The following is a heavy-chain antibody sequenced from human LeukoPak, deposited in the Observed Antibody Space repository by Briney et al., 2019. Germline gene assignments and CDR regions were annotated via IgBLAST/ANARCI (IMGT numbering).Heavy chain of an antibody. D-gene: IGHD1-14*01. CDR1: GYTFTSYY. Sequence: ASVKVSCKASGYTFTSYYMHWVRQAPGQGLEWMGIINPSGGSTSYAQKFQGRVTTTRDTSTSTVYMELSSLRSEDTAVYYCASDNHSKNRKGYFDYWGQGTLVTVS. CDR3: ASDNHSKNRKGYFDY. CDR2: INPSGGST. V-gene: IGHV1-46*01. J-gene: IGHJ4*02.